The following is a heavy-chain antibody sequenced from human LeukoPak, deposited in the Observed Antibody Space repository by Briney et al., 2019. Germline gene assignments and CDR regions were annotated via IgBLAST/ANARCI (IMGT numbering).Heavy chain of an antibody. CDR1: GYSISSGYY. J-gene: IGHJ4*02. CDR3: ARRLATYSSSCDC. V-gene: IGHV4-38-2*01. CDR2: IYHSGNA. D-gene: IGHD6-13*01. Sequence: SETLSLTCSVSGYSISSGYYWGWIRQPPGKGLEWIGSIYHSGNAYYNPSLKSRVTISVDTSKNQFSLKLTSVTAADTAFYYCARRLATYSSSCDCWGQGTLVTISS.